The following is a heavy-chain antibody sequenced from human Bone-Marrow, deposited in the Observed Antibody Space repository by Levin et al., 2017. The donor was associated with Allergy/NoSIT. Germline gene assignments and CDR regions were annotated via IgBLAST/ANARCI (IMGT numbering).Heavy chain of an antibody. V-gene: IGHV1-69*01. CDR3: CRSSSWYNWCDS. CDR2: IIPMFETG. D-gene: IGHD2-2*01. J-gene: IGHJ5*01. CDR1: GGSFSSDC. Sequence: GGSLRLSCRASGGSFSSDCLNWVRQAPGQGLEWMGGIIPMFETGKSAQKFQGRVTISADEYTSTAHMELRSLRSEDTAMYFCCRSSSWYNWCDSWGQGTLVTVSA.